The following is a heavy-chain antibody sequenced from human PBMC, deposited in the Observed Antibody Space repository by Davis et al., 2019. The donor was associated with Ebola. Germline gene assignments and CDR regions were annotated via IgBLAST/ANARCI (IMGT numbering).Heavy chain of an antibody. CDR3: ARDLDASYIAVEEGGMDV. Sequence: PGGSLRLSCAASGFTFSSYSMNWVRQAPGKGLEWVSYISSSSSTIYYADSVKGRFTISRDNAKNSLYLQMNSLRAEDTAVYYCARDLDASYIAVEEGGMDVWGQGTTVTVSS. CDR1: GFTFSSYS. V-gene: IGHV3-48*04. CDR2: ISSSSSTI. J-gene: IGHJ6*02. D-gene: IGHD6-19*01.